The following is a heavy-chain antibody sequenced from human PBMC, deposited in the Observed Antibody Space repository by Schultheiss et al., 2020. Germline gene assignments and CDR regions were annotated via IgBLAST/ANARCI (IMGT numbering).Heavy chain of an antibody. CDR1: GFTFSSYS. Sequence: GGSLRLSCAASGFTFSSYSMNWVRQAPGKGLEWVSVIYSGGSTYYADSVKGRFTISRDNSKNTLYLQMNSLRAEDTAVYYCARGLYSSSWYVDYWGQGTLVTVSS. J-gene: IGHJ4*02. CDR3: ARGLYSSSWYVDY. CDR2: IYSGGST. D-gene: IGHD6-13*01. V-gene: IGHV3-66*02.